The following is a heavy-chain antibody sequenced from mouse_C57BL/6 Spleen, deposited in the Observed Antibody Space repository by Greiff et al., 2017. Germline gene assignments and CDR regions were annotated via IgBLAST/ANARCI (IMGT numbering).Heavy chain of an antibody. J-gene: IGHJ3*01. CDR3: ARSYYDYDGWFAY. CDR1: GFTFSDYG. V-gene: IGHV5-15*04. Sequence: EVKVEESGGGLVQPGGSLKLSCAASGFTFSDYGMAWVRQAPRKGPEWVAFISNLAYSIYYADTVTGRFTISRENAKNTLYLEMSSLRSEDTAMYYCARSYYDYDGWFAYWGQGTLVTVSA. CDR2: ISNLAYSI. D-gene: IGHD2-4*01.